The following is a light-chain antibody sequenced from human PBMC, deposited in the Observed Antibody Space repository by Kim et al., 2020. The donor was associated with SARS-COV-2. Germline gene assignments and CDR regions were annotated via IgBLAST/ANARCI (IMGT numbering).Light chain of an antibody. V-gene: IGLV2-23*02. CDR1: SSDVGNYNL. Sequence: QSALTQPAFASGSPGQSITISCTGSSSDVGNYNLVSWYQQHPGKAPKLMIYEVNKRPSGDSNRFSGSKSGNTTSLTISGLQVEDEADYYCCSYAGIWVFGGGTQLTVL. CDR3: CSYAGIWV. CDR2: EVN. J-gene: IGLJ3*02.